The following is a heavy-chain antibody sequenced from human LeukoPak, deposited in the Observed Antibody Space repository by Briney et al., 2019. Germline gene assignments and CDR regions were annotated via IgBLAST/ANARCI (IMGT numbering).Heavy chain of an antibody. CDR1: GFTFSSYG. CDR3: AKDQAVAGLYYFDY. Sequence: GESLKISCAASGFTFSSYGMHWVRRAPGKGLEWVAVIWYDGSNRYYADSVKGRFTISRDNSKNTLYLQMNSLRAEDTAVYYCAKDQAVAGLYYFDYWGQGTLVTVSS. CDR2: IWYDGSNR. V-gene: IGHV3-33*06. J-gene: IGHJ4*02. D-gene: IGHD6-19*01.